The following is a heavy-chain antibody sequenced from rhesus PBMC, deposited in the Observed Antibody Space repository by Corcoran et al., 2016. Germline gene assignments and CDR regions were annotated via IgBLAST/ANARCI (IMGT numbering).Heavy chain of an antibody. CDR1: GGSISDDYY. V-gene: IGHV4-106*01. J-gene: IGHJ4*01. D-gene: IGHD6-25*01. CDR3: ASGYSGSQRFDY. CDR2: IYGSGGGT. Sequence: QVQLQESGPGLVKPSETLSLTCAVSGGSISDDYYWSWIRQPPGKGLEWIGYIYGSGGGTNYNPSIKYLCTIEIDTSKNQFSLKLSSVTAADMAVYYWASGYSGSQRFDYWGQGVLVTVSS.